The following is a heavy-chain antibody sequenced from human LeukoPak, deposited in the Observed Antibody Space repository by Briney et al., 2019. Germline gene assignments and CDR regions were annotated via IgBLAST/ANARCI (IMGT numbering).Heavy chain of an antibody. Sequence: PGGSLRLSCAASGFTFSSYGMHWVRQAPGKGLEWVAVISYDGSNKYYADSVKGRFTISRDNSKNTLYLQMNSLRAEDTAVYYCAKALAPRIVGAIAFDIWGQGTMVTVSS. CDR3: AKALAPRIVGAIAFDI. D-gene: IGHD1-26*01. CDR1: GFTFSSYG. CDR2: ISYDGSNK. V-gene: IGHV3-30*18. J-gene: IGHJ3*02.